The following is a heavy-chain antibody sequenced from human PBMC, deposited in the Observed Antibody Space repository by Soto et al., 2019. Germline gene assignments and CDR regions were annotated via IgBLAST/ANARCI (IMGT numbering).Heavy chain of an antibody. CDR1: GGSISSGDYY. CDR3: ARAMGGGPKLGYCSSTSCYAASRFDY. CDR2: IYYSGST. V-gene: IGHV4-30-4*01. J-gene: IGHJ4*02. Sequence: SETLSLTCTVSGGSISSGDYYWSWIRQPPGKGLEWIGYIYYSGSTYYNPSLKSRVTISVDTSKNQFSLKLSSVTAADTAVYYCARAMGGGPKLGYCSSTSCYAASRFDYWGQGTLVTVSS. D-gene: IGHD2-2*01.